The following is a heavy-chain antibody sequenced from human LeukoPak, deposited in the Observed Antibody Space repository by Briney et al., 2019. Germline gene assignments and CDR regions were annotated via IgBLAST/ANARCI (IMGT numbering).Heavy chain of an antibody. J-gene: IGHJ2*01. CDR3: ARAGYYAHGPNWYFDL. CDR1: GGSISYYY. V-gene: IGHV4-4*07. Sequence: PSETLSLTCNVSGGSISYYYWSWIRQPARKGLEWIGRHYTSGSTNSNPSLKSRVTMSVDTSKNQFSLKLSSVTAADTAVYYCARAGYYAHGPNWYFDLWGRGTLVTVSS. D-gene: IGHD2/OR15-2a*01. CDR2: HYTSGST.